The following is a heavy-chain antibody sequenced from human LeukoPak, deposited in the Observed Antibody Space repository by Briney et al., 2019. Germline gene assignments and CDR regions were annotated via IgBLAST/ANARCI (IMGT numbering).Heavy chain of an antibody. J-gene: IGHJ5*02. CDR2: ISAYNGNT. CDR1: GYTFTSYG. CDR3: ARDRKPSLYYYGSGSACWFDL. D-gene: IGHD3-10*01. Sequence: ASVKVSCKASGYTFTSYGISWVRQAPGQGLEWMGWISAYNGNTNYAQKLQGRVTMTTDTSTSTAYMELRSLRSDDTAVYYCARDRKPSLYYYGSGSACWFDLWGQGTLVTVSS. V-gene: IGHV1-18*01.